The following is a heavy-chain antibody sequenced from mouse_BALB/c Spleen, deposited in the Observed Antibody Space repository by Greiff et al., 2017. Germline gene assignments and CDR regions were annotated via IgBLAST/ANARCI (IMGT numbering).Heavy chain of an antibody. J-gene: IGHJ4*01. CDR1: GFNIKDTY. CDR2: IDPANGNT. V-gene: IGHV14-3*02. CDR3: AKMDY. Sequence: EVKLLESGAELVKPGASVKLSCTASGFNIKDTYMHWVKQRPEQGLEWIGRIDPANGNTKYDPKFQGKATITADTSSNTAYLQLSSLTSEDTAVYYCAKMDYWGQGTSVTVSS.